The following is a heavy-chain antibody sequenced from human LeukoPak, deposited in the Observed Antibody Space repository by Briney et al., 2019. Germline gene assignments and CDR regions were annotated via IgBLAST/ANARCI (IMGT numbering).Heavy chain of an antibody. CDR2: IKHDGSEK. Sequence: RSLRLSCAASGFTFTNCWMSWVGQAPGKGLEWVANIKHDGSEKYYVDSVKGRFTISRDNAKNSLYLQMNSLGAEDTAVYYCARVHSASRDPNYNYYYMDVWGKGTTVTVSS. CDR3: ARVHSASRDPNYNYYYMDV. V-gene: IGHV3-7*01. J-gene: IGHJ6*03. CDR1: GFTFTNCW. D-gene: IGHD2-21*02.